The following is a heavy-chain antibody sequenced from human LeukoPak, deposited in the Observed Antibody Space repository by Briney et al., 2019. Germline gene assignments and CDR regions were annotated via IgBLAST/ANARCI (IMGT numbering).Heavy chain of an antibody. V-gene: IGHV3-53*01. Sequence: GGSLRLSCAASGFIVSHNYMTWVRQAPGKGLEWISVIYINGTTYYADSVKGRFTISRDNAKNSLYLQMDSLRAEDTAVYYCARRGGIAAVFGGYYMDVWGKGTTVTVSS. D-gene: IGHD6-13*01. CDR1: GFIVSHNY. CDR3: ARRGGIAAVFGGYYMDV. J-gene: IGHJ6*03. CDR2: IYINGTT.